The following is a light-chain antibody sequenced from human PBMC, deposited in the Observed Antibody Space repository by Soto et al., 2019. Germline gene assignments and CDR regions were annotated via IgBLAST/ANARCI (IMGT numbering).Light chain of an antibody. J-gene: IGKJ2*01. CDR2: VAS. Sequence: DIQMTQSPSSLSASVGDRVTITCRASQSISSNLNWYQQKPGRAPKLLIYVASRLQIGVPARFSGSGSGTDFTLTISRLQPEYFATYYCQQSSGIPPSLVQGTNVEIK. CDR1: QSISSN. CDR3: QQSSGIPPS. V-gene: IGKV1-39*01.